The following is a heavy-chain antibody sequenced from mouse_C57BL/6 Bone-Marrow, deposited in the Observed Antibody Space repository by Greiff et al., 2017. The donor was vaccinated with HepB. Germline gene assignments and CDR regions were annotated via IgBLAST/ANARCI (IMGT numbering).Heavy chain of an antibody. Sequence: EVQVVESGGGLVQPGGSMKLSCVASGFTFSNYWMNWVRQSPEKGLEWVAQIRLKSDNYATHYAESVKGRFTISRDDSKSSVYLQMNNLRAEDTGIYYCTAGYGSSFYAMDYWGQGTSVTVSS. CDR1: GFTFSNYW. CDR2: IRLKSDNYAT. CDR3: TAGYGSSFYAMDY. J-gene: IGHJ4*01. D-gene: IGHD1-1*01. V-gene: IGHV6-3*01.